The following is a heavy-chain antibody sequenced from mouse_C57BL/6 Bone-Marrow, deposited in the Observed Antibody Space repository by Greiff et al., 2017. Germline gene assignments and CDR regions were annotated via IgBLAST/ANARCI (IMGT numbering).Heavy chain of an antibody. V-gene: IGHV1-50*01. CDR3: GTVYYGNRCDFDY. Sequence: QVQLQQSGAELVQPGASVKLSCKASGYTFTSYWLQWVKQRPGQGLEWIGEIDPSDSYTNYNQNFKGKATLTVDTSSSTSYKQLSSLSSDYAAVYYCGTVYYGNRCDFDYWGQGTTVTVSA. J-gene: IGHJ2*01. CDR2: IDPSDSYT. D-gene: IGHD2-1*01. CDR1: GYTFTSYW.